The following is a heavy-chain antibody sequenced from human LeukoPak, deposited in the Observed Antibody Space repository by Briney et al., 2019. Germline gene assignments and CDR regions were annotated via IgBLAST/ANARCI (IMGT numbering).Heavy chain of an antibody. CDR2: IHSDGGST. V-gene: IGHV3-74*01. J-gene: IGHJ6*03. Sequence: GESLRLSCAASGFTFSTYWMHWVRQAPGKGLVWVSRIHSDGGSTSYADSVKGRFTISRDNAKNSLYLQMNSLRAEDTAVYYCVRGSLASGVVVYYYYYLDVWGKGTTVTVSS. CDR3: VRGSLASGVVVYYYYYLDV. CDR1: GFTFSTYW. D-gene: IGHD3-3*01.